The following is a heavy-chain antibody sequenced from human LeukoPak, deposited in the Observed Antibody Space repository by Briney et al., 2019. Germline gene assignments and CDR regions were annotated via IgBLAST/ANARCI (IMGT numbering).Heavy chain of an antibody. Sequence: GGSLRLSCAASGFTFSSYGMHWVRQAPGKGLERVAFIRYVGSNKYYADSVKGRFTISRDNSKNTLYLQMNSLRAEDTAVYYCAKDTDKSIVPAAMGIDYWGQGTLVTVSS. D-gene: IGHD2-2*01. CDR2: IRYVGSNK. CDR1: GFTFSSYG. CDR3: AKDTDKSIVPAAMGIDY. V-gene: IGHV3-30*02. J-gene: IGHJ4*02.